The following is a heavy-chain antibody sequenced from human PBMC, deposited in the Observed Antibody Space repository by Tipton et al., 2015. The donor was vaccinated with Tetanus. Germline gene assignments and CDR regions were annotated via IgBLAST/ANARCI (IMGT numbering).Heavy chain of an antibody. D-gene: IGHD3-16*01. Sequence: SLRLSCAASGFTFNNFFMTWVRQAPGKGLEWVSLISATGCTRHYTDSVKGRFTISRDNSKNTLFLQMNSLTAEDTAVYYCARDKRLSGELRGIGAFDIWGQGTMVIVSS. V-gene: IGHV3-23*01. J-gene: IGHJ3*02. CDR2: ISATGCTR. CDR3: ARDKRLSGELRGIGAFDI. CDR1: GFTFNNFF.